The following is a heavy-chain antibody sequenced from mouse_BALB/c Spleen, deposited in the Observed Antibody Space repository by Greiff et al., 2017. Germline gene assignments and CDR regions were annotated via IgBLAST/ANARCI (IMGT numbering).Heavy chain of an antibody. D-gene: IGHD1-1*01. CDR2: INPGSGGT. CDR1: GYAFTNYL. Sequence: QVQLQQSGAELVRPGTSVKVSCKASGYAFTNYLIEWVKQRPGQGLEWIGVINPGSGGTNYNEKFKGKATLTADKSSSTAYMQLSSLTSDDSAVYFGARFPYYYGSSYAMDYWGQGTSVTVSS. J-gene: IGHJ4*01. V-gene: IGHV1-54*01. CDR3: ARFPYYYGSSYAMDY.